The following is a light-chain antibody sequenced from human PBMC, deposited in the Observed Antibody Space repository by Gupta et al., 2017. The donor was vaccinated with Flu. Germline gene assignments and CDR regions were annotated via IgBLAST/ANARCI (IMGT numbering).Light chain of an antibody. CDR3: QQSDSSLLFT. CDR2: AAS. V-gene: IGKV1-39*01. Sequence: DIQMTQSPSSLAASVGDRVTITCRASQNIDYFLNWYQQKPGKAPKLLIYAASSLQSGVPSRFSGRGSGTDFSLTINSLQPEDFATYYCQQSDSSLLFTFGPGTRLEIK. J-gene: IGKJ3*01. CDR1: QNIDYF.